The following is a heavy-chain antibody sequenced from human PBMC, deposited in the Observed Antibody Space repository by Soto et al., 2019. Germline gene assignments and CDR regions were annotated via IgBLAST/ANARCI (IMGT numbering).Heavy chain of an antibody. V-gene: IGHV1-18*04. CDR3: ATDLEVATIGDY. CDR1: GYTFTSYG. CDR2: ISAYNGNT. J-gene: IGHJ4*02. Sequence: ASVKVSCKASGYTFTSYGISWVRQAPGQGLEWMGWISAYNGNTNYAQKLQGRVTMTTDTSTSTAYMELRSLRSDDTAVYYCATDLEVATIGDYWGQGTLVTVSS. D-gene: IGHD5-12*01.